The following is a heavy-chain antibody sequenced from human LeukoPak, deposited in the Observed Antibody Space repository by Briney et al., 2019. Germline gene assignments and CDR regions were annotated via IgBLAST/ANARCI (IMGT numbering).Heavy chain of an antibody. Sequence: SETLSLTCTLSGGSISSYYWSWIRHPPGRGLEWVGYIYYSVSTNYNPSLKSRVTISVDTSKNQFSLTLSSVSAAHTAVYYCAGHWQTYYYGSGSYNWFDPWGQGTLVTVSS. CDR2: IYYSVST. CDR1: GGSISSYY. CDR3: AGHWQTYYYGSGSYNWFDP. D-gene: IGHD3-10*01. V-gene: IGHV4-59*08. J-gene: IGHJ5*02.